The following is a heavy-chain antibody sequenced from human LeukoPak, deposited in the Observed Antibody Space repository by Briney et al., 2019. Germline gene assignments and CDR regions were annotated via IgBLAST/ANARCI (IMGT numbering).Heavy chain of an antibody. D-gene: IGHD6-13*01. V-gene: IGHV3-23*01. CDR1: GFTLRSYA. J-gene: IGHJ4*02. Sequence: GGSLRLSCTASGFTLRSYAMSWVRQAPGKGLEWVSSFSGSADSTYYAASVKGRFTISRDNSKDTLFLQMNSLGAEETAIYHCAKATYSSSWNLYFDYWGQGTLVTVSS. CDR3: AKATYSSSWNLYFDY. CDR2: FSGSADST.